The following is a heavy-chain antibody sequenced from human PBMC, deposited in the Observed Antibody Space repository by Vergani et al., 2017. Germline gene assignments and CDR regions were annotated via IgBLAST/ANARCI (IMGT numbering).Heavy chain of an antibody. J-gene: IGHJ3*01. V-gene: IGHV1-18*01. D-gene: IGHD2-15*01. Sequence: QAQLVQSGAEVKKPGASVRVSCKASRYPFSRYGISWVRQAPGQGLEWMGWISAYSGETRYARSLKCRVTMTADTSTNTAYMELRSLRSDDTAVYFCARVAPSNPEVTPTAFDVWGQGTMVTVSS. CDR2: ISAYSGET. CDR1: RYPFSRYG. CDR3: ARVAPSNPEVTPTAFDV.